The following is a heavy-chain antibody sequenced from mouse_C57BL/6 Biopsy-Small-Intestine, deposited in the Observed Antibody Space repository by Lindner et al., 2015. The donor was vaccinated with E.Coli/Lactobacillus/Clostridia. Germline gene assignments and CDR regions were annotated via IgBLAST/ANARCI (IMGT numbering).Heavy chain of an antibody. Sequence: VQLQESGPELVKPGASVKISCKASGYSFTDYNMNWVKQSNGKSLEWIGVINPNYGTTSYNQKFKGKATLTVDQSSSTAYMQLNSLTSEDSAVYYCARDYGSSYTFAWFAYWGQGTLVTVSA. J-gene: IGHJ3*01. CDR2: INPNYGTT. D-gene: IGHD1-1*01. V-gene: IGHV1-39*01. CDR3: ARDYGSSYTFAWFAY. CDR1: GYSFTDYN.